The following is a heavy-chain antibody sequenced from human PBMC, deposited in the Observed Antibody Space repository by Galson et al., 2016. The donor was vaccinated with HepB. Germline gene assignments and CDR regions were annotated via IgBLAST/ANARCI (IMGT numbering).Heavy chain of an antibody. Sequence: SLRLSCAASGFTFSSHWMSWVRQAPGKGLEWMAYINFSGNDIYYVESVRGRFTISRDNAKNSLYLQMNSLRVDDTAVYYCAALDAASFRDEGGYWGQGTLVTVSS. J-gene: IGHJ4*02. CDR1: GFTFSSHW. V-gene: IGHV3-7*02. D-gene: IGHD6-13*01. CDR2: INFSGNDI. CDR3: AALDAASFRDEGGY.